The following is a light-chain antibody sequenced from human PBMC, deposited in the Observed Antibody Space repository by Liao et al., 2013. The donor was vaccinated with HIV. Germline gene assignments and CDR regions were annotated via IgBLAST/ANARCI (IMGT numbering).Light chain of an antibody. CDR3: QVWDNTVDRVV. CDR2: YDD. J-gene: IGLJ2*01. V-gene: IGLV3-21*04. CDR1: NIGSKS. Sequence: SYELTQTPSVSVAPGKTATVTCGGSNIGSKSVHWYQQKPGQAPLLVIYYDDDRPSGIPERFSGSNSENTATLTISRVEAGDEADYHCQVWDNTVDRVVFGGGTKLAVL.